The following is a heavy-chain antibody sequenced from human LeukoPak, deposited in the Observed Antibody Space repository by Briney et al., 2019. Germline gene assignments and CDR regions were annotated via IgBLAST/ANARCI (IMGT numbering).Heavy chain of an antibody. V-gene: IGHV3-7*01. CDR1: GFTFSSYW. Sequence: GGSLRLSCAASGFTFSSYWMSWVRQAPGKGLEWVANIKQDGSEKYYVDSVKGRFTISRDNAKNSLYLQMSSLRAEDTAVYYCARNYGSGSYSYFDYWGQGTLVTVSS. J-gene: IGHJ4*02. CDR2: IKQDGSEK. D-gene: IGHD3-10*01. CDR3: ARNYGSGSYSYFDY.